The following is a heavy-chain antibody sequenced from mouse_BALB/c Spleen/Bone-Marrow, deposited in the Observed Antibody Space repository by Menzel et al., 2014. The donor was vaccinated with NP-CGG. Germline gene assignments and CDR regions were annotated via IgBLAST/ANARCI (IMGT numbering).Heavy chain of an antibody. CDR3: TRSTATCGY. D-gene: IGHD1-2*01. Sequence: VQLQQSGAELVRPGSSVTISCNASGYAFSAYWMNWVKQRPGQGLEWIGQIYPGDGDTKYNGKFKGKATLTADKSSSTAYMQLRSQTSEDSAVYYCTRSTATCGYWGQGTTLTISS. CDR1: GYAFSAYW. V-gene: IGHV1-80*01. J-gene: IGHJ2*01. CDR2: IYPGDGDT.